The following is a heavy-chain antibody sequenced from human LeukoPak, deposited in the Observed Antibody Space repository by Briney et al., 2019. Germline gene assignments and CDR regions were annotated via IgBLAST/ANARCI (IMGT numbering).Heavy chain of an antibody. V-gene: IGHV3-21*01. CDR3: ARDPRYYYDSSGYYPPNLDY. CDR1: GFTFNSYS. J-gene: IGHJ4*02. D-gene: IGHD3-22*01. CDR2: ISSSSNYI. Sequence: PGGSLRLSCAASGFTFNSYSMNWVRQAPGKGLEWVSSISSSSNYIYYADSLKGRFTISRDNSKNTLYLQMNSLRAEDTAVYYCARDPRYYYDSSGYYPPNLDYWGQGTLVTVSS.